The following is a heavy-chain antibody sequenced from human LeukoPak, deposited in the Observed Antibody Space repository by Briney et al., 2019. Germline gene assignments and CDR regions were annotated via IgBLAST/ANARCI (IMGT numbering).Heavy chain of an antibody. CDR2: INHSGST. D-gene: IGHD2-15*01. J-gene: IGHJ5*02. CDR3: AGIVVVVAATNNWFDP. Sequence: SETLSLTCAVYGGSFSGYYWSRIRQPPGKGLEWIGEINHSGSTDYNPSLKSRVTISVDTSKNQFSLKLSSVTAADTAVYYCAGIVVVVAATNNWFDPWGQGTLVTVSS. CDR1: GGSFSGYY. V-gene: IGHV4-34*01.